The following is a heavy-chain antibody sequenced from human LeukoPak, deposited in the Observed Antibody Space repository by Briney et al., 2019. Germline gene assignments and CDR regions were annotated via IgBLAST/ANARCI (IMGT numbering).Heavy chain of an antibody. CDR2: IYYTGST. Sequence: SETLSLTCTVSGGSIDSYYWSWVRQFPGKGLEWMGYIYYTGSTNYNPSLKSRVTISVDTSKNQFSLRLSSVTAADTAVYYCTKGRGIWGQGTLVTVSS. CDR3: TKGRGI. V-gene: IGHV4-59*01. D-gene: IGHD3-10*01. CDR1: GGSIDSYY. J-gene: IGHJ4*02.